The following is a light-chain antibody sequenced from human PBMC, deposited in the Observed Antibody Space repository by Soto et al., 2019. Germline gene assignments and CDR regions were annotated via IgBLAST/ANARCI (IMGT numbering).Light chain of an antibody. CDR1: QSISTW. CDR3: QHYNSYWYT. CDR2: DAS. Sequence: DIPMTQSPSTLSASVGDRVIITCRSSQSISTWLAWYQQKPGKAPNLLIYDASTLQSGVPLRFSGSGSGTEFTLTISSLQPDDFATYYCQHYNSYWYTFGQGTRLEIK. V-gene: IGKV1-5*01. J-gene: IGKJ2*01.